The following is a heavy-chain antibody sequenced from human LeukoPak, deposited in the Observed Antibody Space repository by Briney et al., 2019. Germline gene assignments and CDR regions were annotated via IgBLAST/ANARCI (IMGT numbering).Heavy chain of an antibody. Sequence: SETLSLTCTVSGGSISSGNYYWSWIRQHPGKGLEWIGYIHHSGSTYYNPSLKSRVIISVDTSKNQFSLKLNSVTAADTAVYYCARRDTSRAFDIWGQGTMVTVSS. CDR1: GGSISSGNYY. CDR3: ARRDTSRAFDI. CDR2: IHHSGST. D-gene: IGHD1-26*01. J-gene: IGHJ3*02. V-gene: IGHV4-31*03.